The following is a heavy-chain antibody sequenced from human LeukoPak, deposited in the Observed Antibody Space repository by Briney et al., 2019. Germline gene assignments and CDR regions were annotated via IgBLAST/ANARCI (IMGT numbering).Heavy chain of an antibody. CDR2: IKQDGSEK. D-gene: IGHD3-10*01. CDR3: ARGLGSLNDY. CDR1: GFTFSSYS. J-gene: IGHJ4*02. V-gene: IGHV3-7*01. Sequence: GGSLRLSCAASGFTFSSYSMNWVRQAPGKGLEWVANIKQDGSEKYYVDSVKGRFTISRDNAKNSLYLQMNSLRAEDTAVYYCARGLGSLNDYWGQGTLVTVSS.